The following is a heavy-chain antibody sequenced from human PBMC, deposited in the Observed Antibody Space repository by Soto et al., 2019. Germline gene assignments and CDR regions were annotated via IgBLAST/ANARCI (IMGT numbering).Heavy chain of an antibody. V-gene: IGHV3-23*01. CDR1: GFTVSSHA. D-gene: IGHD2-15*01. CDR3: APHVSCSGGSCQYDAFAI. Sequence: EVQVLESGGGLVQTGGSLRLSCEGSGFTVSSHAMTWIRQAPGKGPEWVSTTADSVKGRFAMSRDTSESTLYLQMNSLGAEDTAAYYCAPHVSCSGGSCQYDAFAIRGQGTMVTVSS. J-gene: IGHJ3*02.